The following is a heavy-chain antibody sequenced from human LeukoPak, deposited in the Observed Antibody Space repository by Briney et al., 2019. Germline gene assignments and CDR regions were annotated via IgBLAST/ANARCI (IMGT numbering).Heavy chain of an antibody. CDR1: GGSFSGYY. Sequence: PSETLSLTCAVYGGSFSGYYWSWIRQPPGKGLEWIGEINHSGSTNYNPSLKSRVTISVDTSKNQFSLKLSSVTAADTAVYYCARIDGYNTLDYWGQGTLVTVSS. J-gene: IGHJ4*02. D-gene: IGHD5-24*01. CDR2: INHSGST. CDR3: ARIDGYNTLDY. V-gene: IGHV4-34*01.